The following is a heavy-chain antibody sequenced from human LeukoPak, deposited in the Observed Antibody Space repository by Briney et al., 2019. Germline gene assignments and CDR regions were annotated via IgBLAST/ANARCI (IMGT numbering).Heavy chain of an antibody. J-gene: IGHJ5*02. CDR1: GGSFSGYY. CDR2: INHSGST. D-gene: IGHD6-6*01. V-gene: IGHV4-34*01. CDR3: ARSFEYSIYNWFDP. Sequence: SETLSLTCAVYGGSFSGYYWSWIRQPPGKGLEWIGEINHSGSTNYNPSLKSRVTISVDTSKNQFSLKLSSVTAADAAVYYCARSFEYSIYNWFDPWGQGTLVTVSS.